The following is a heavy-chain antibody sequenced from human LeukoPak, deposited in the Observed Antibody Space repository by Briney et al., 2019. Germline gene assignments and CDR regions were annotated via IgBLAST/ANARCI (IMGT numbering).Heavy chain of an antibody. Sequence: SETLSLTCTVSGGSISSYHWSWIRQPAGKGLEWIGRIYTSGSTNYNPSLKSRVTMSGDTSKNQLSLKLNSVTVADTAIYYCARVIVATWDDDWFDPWGQGILVTVSS. D-gene: IGHD1-1*01. CDR3: ARVIVATWDDDWFDP. V-gene: IGHV4-4*07. CDR1: GGSISSYH. CDR2: IYTSGST. J-gene: IGHJ5*02.